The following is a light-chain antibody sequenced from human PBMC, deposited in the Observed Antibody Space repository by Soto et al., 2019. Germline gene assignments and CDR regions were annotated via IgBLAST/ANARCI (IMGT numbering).Light chain of an antibody. CDR3: QQYNNWPVT. Sequence: EIVMTQSPATLSVSPGERATLSCRASQSVSGYLVWYQQKPGQAPRLLIYDASNRATGIPARFSGSGSGTDFTLTISSLEPEDFAVYYCQQYNNWPVTFGGGTKVDIK. CDR1: QSVSGY. V-gene: IGKV3-11*01. CDR2: DAS. J-gene: IGKJ4*01.